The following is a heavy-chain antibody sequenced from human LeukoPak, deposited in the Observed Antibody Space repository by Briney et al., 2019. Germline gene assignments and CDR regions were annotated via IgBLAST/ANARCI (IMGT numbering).Heavy chain of an antibody. CDR2: TNWDGGRT. CDR3: ARDRTVGTTPIFDP. J-gene: IGHJ5*02. CDR1: GFTFDDYA. V-gene: IGHV3-20*04. Sequence: RPGGSLRLSCAASGFTFDDYAMSWVRQTPGKGLEWVSGTNWDGGRTGYADSVKGRFTISRDNAKNSLYLQMNSLRAEDTAVYYCARDRTVGTTPIFDPWGQGTLVTVSS. D-gene: IGHD4-23*01.